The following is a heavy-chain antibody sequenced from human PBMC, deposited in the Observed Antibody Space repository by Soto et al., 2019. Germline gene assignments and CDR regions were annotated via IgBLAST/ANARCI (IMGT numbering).Heavy chain of an antibody. CDR3: AREGVTMGRGVDYYYYGMDV. D-gene: IGHD3-10*01. CDR2: ISYDGSNK. Sequence: PGGSLRLSCAASGFTFSSYGMHWVRQALGKGLEWVAVISYDGSNKYYADSVKGRFTISRDNSKNTLYLQMNSLRAEDTAVYYCAREGVTMGRGVDYYYYGMDVWGQGTTVPVSS. CDR1: GFTFSSYG. V-gene: IGHV3-30*03. J-gene: IGHJ6*02.